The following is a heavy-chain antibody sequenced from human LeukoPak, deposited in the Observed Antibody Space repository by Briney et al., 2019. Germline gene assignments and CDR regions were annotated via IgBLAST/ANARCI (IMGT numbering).Heavy chain of an antibody. CDR3: ARDRSLDYDFWSGYRTDRDDAFDI. J-gene: IGHJ3*02. D-gene: IGHD3-3*01. CDR2: ISSSGSTI. V-gene: IGHV3-48*03. CDR1: GFTFSSYE. Sequence: GGSLRLSCAASGFTFSSYEMNWVRQAPGKGLEWVSYISSSGSTIYYADSVKGRFTISRDNAKNSVYLQMNSLRAEDTAVYYCARDRSLDYDFWSGYRTDRDDAFDIWGQGTMVTVSS.